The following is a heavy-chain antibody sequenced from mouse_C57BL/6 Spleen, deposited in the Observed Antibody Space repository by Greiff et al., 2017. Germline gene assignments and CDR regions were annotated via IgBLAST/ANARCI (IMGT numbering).Heavy chain of an antibody. CDR3: ARDKSSRWYFDV. V-gene: IGHV5-16*01. J-gene: IGHJ1*03. CDR1: GFTFSDYY. D-gene: IGHD1-1*01. Sequence: EVKVVESEGGLVQPGSSMKLSCTASGFTFSDYYMAWVRQVPEKGLEWVANINYDGSSTYYLDSLKSRFIISRDNAKNILYLQMSSLKSEDTATYYCARDKSSRWYFDVWGTGTTVTVSS. CDR2: INYDGSST.